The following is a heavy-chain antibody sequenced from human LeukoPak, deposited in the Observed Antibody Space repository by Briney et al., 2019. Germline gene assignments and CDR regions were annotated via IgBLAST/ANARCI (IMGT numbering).Heavy chain of an antibody. CDR2: IYHSGST. CDR1: GYSISSGYY. CDR3: ARSLIAAAGTCYFDY. Sequence: SETLSLTCTVSGYSISSGYYWGWIRQPPGKGLERLGSIYHSGSTYYNPSLKSRVTISVDTSKNQFSLKLSSVTAADTAVYYCARSLIAAAGTCYFDYWGQGTLVTVSS. V-gene: IGHV4-38-2*02. J-gene: IGHJ4*02. D-gene: IGHD6-13*01.